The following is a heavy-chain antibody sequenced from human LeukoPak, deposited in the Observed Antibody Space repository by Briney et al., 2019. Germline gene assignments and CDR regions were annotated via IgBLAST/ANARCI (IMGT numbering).Heavy chain of an antibody. D-gene: IGHD3-22*01. J-gene: IGHJ4*02. CDR1: GFTFSSHN. CDR2: ISSSYNTI. Sequence: QAGGSLRLSCVASGFTFSSHNMNWVRQAPGKGLEWVSYISSSYNTIYYRDSVQGRFIISRDNAKNSPSLQMNSLRAEDSGIYYCARATSDSSGYPVSDYWGQGTLVTVSS. CDR3: ARATSDSSGYPVSDY. V-gene: IGHV3-48*03.